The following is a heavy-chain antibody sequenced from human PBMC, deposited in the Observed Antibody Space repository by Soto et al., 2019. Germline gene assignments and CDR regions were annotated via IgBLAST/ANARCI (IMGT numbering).Heavy chain of an antibody. CDR2: IWYDGSNK. D-gene: IGHD3-10*01. J-gene: IGHJ6*02. Sequence: GGSLRLSCAASGFTFSSYGMHWVRQAPGKGLEWVAVIWYDGSNKYYADSVKGRFTISRNNSKNTLYLQMNSLRAEDTAVYYCARDEIITMVRGDYYYGMDVWGQGTTVTVSS. V-gene: IGHV3-33*01. CDR3: ARDEIITMVRGDYYYGMDV. CDR1: GFTFSSYG.